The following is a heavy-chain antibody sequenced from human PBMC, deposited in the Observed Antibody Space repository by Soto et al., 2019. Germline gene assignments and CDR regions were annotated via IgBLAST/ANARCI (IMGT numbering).Heavy chain of an antibody. CDR1: GFTFSSYA. D-gene: IGHD6-13*01. CDR2: ISGSGGST. Sequence: EVQLLESGGGLVQPGGSLRLSCAAAGFTFSSYAMSWVRQAPGKGLEWVSAISGSGGSTYYADSVKARFTIPGDNSKNKLYLEMSSLRAEDTAVYYCAKESSSWYFRDYYYGMDVWGQGTTVPVSS. J-gene: IGHJ6*02. V-gene: IGHV3-23*01. CDR3: AKESSSWYFRDYYYGMDV.